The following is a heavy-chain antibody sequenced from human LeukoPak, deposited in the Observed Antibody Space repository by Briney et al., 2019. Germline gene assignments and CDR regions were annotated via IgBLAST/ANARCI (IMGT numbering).Heavy chain of an antibody. CDR3: VRSHHPGGWFDP. Sequence: GGSVTLLCVVSRFTYNISWMRWVRQGPGKGREWVASITQDEIHYVDAVRGRFTISRDNPKNSLYPQMKSLTADDTSVYYCVRSHHPGGWFDPWGQGTLVTVTS. J-gene: IGHJ5*02. CDR2: ITQDEI. CDR1: RFTYNISW. D-gene: IGHD3-10*01. V-gene: IGHV3-7*01.